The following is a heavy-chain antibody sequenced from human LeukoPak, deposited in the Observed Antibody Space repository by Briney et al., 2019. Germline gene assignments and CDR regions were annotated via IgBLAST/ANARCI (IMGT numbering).Heavy chain of an antibody. CDR3: AREGGVTVAGKFDS. J-gene: IGHJ4*02. Sequence: PGGSLRLSCVPSGLDFRLSGMHWVRQAPGEGLEWVAFIQNHGNDKYYVDSLKGRFAISRDNSKNTVYLQMNSLRAEDTAVYYCAREGGVTVAGKFDSWGQGTLVTVSS. D-gene: IGHD6-19*01. V-gene: IGHV3-30*02. CDR2: IQNHGNDK. CDR1: GLDFRLSG.